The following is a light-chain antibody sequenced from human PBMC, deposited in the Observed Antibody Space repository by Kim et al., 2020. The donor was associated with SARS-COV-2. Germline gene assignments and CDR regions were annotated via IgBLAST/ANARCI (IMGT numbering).Light chain of an antibody. CDR3: AAWDDSLSGRV. V-gene: IGLV1-47*01. Sequence: ELTQPPSASGTPGQRVTISCSGSSSNIGSNYVYWYQQLPGTAPKLLIYRNNQRPSGVPDRFSGSKSGTSVSLAISGLRSEDEADYYCAAWDDSLSGRVFGGGTQLTVL. CDR1: SSNIGSNY. CDR2: RNN. J-gene: IGLJ3*02.